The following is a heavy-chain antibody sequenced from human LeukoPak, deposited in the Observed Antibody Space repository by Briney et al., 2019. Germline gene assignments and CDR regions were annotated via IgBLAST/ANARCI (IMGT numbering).Heavy chain of an antibody. CDR3: ARADGITDY. Sequence: GESLRISCKGFGDTFSSDWIGWVRQMPGKGLEWTGIIYLGDSDTRYSPSFQGQVTISADKSISTAYLQWNSLKASDPAMYYCARADGITDYWGQGTLVTVSS. CDR1: GDTFSSDW. D-gene: IGHD3-16*01. CDR2: IYLGDSDT. V-gene: IGHV5-51*01. J-gene: IGHJ4*02.